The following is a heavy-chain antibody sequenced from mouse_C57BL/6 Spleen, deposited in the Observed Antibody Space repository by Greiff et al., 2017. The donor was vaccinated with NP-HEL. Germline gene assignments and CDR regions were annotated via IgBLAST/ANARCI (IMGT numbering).Heavy chain of an antibody. D-gene: IGHD1-1*01. CDR3: ARGDGSRGAY. J-gene: IGHJ3*01. Sequence: QVQLQQSGAELVKPGASVKLSCKASGYTFTSYWMQWVKQRPGQGLEWIGEIDPSDSYTNYNQKFKGKATLTVDTSSSTAYMQLSSLTSEDSAVYYCARGDGSRGAYWGQGTLVTVSA. CDR2: IDPSDSYT. V-gene: IGHV1-50*01. CDR1: GYTFTSYW.